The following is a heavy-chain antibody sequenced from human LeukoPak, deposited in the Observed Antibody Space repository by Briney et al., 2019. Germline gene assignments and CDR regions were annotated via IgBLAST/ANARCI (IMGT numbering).Heavy chain of an antibody. CDR3: ARGEVYFDY. V-gene: IGHV5-51*01. Sequence: GESLKISCKVSGYTFISYWIGWVRQMPGRGLEWMGIINPGDSDTRYSPSFQGQVTISVDKSISTACLQWSSLKASDTAMYYCARGEVYFDYWGQGTLVTVSS. CDR2: INPGDSDT. CDR1: GYTFISYW. J-gene: IGHJ4*02.